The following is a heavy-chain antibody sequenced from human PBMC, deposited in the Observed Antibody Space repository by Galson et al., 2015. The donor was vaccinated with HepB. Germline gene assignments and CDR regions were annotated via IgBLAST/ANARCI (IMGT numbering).Heavy chain of an antibody. D-gene: IGHD3-10*01. Sequence: CAISGDSVSNNSAAWNWIRQSPSRGLEWLGRTYYRSKWYNDHAVSMKSRITINPDTSKNQFSLQLNSVTPEDTAIFYCARDSYYGSGFDYWGQGTLVTVSS. J-gene: IGHJ4*02. CDR1: GDSVSNNSAA. CDR3: ARDSYYGSGFDY. V-gene: IGHV6-1*01. CDR2: TYYRSKWYN.